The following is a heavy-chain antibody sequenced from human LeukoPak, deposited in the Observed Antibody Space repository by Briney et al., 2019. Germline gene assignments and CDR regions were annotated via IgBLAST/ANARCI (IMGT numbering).Heavy chain of an antibody. CDR1: GFTFSSYS. CDR2: ISSSSSYI. V-gene: IGHV3-21*01. CDR3: ARSYGYSYGSAYYFDY. Sequence: GGSLRLSCAASGFTFSSYSMNWVRQAPGKGLEWVSSISSSSSYIYYADSVKGRFTISRDNAKNSLYLQMNSLRAEDTAVYYCARSYGYSYGSAYYFDYWGQGTLVTVSS. D-gene: IGHD5-18*01. J-gene: IGHJ4*02.